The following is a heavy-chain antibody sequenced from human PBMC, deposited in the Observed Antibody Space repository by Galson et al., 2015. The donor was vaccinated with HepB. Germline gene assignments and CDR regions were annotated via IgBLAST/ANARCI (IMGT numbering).Heavy chain of an antibody. CDR3: VTGEWGGIVATTDYDMDV. CDR1: GFTFFQCA. Sequence: SLRLSCAASGFTFFQCAMHWVRQAPGKGLEWVSFISSDASYKHYVDSVRGRFTVSRDNSNNTLYLQMNSLRADDTAVYYCVTGEWGGIVATTDYDMDVWGQGTTVIVSS. CDR2: ISSDASYK. V-gene: IGHV3-30-3*02. D-gene: IGHD5-12*01. J-gene: IGHJ6*02.